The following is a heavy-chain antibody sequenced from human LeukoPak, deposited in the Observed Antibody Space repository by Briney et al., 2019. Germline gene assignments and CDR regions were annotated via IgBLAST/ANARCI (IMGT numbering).Heavy chain of an antibody. CDR3: AKDNYDSSDYDGSDY. D-gene: IGHD4-11*01. V-gene: IGHV3-30*02. Sequence: PGGSLRLSCAASGFSFSRSGMHWVRQAPGKGLEWVAFIRYDGSNKYYVDSVKGRFTISRDNSKNTLYLQMNSLRAEDTAVYYCAKDNYDSSDYDGSDYWGQGTLVTVSS. CDR1: GFSFSRSG. CDR2: IRYDGSNK. J-gene: IGHJ4*02.